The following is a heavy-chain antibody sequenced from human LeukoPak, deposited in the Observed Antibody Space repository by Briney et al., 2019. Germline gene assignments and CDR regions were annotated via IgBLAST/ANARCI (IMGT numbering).Heavy chain of an antibody. CDR2: ISPTDGST. J-gene: IGHJ3*02. Sequence: ASVKVSCKAVEQSFNNNYMHWVRQAPRQGPEWMGVISPTDGSTSYAEKFEGRVIMTADTSASTVYMELSTLTSEDTAVYYCAKGGEISCGGGPCSANDPFEMWGQGTMITVS. D-gene: IGHD3-10*02. CDR1: EQSFNNNY. CDR3: AKGGEISCGGGPCSANDPFEM. V-gene: IGHV1-46*02.